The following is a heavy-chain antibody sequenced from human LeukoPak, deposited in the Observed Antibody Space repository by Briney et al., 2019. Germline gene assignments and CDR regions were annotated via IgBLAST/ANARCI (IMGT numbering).Heavy chain of an antibody. CDR2: MKQDGSEK. Sequence: PGESLRLSCAASGFTFSNYWMNWVRQAPGKGLEWVAYMKQDGSEKYYVDSVKGRFTISRDNAKNSLYLQMNSLRAEDTAVYYCARAHSGSYREDAFDIWGQGTMVTVSS. J-gene: IGHJ3*02. CDR3: ARAHSGSYREDAFDI. CDR1: GFTFSNYW. D-gene: IGHD1-26*01. V-gene: IGHV3-7*01.